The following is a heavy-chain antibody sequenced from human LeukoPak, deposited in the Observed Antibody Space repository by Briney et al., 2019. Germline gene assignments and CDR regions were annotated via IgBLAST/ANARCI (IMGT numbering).Heavy chain of an antibody. CDR3: ARDLGYYYGSGSYYNQEGYFDY. Sequence: SETLSLTCTVSGGSISSGSYYWSWIRQPAGKGLEWIGRIYTSGSTNYNPSLKSRVTISVDTSKNQFSLKLSSVTAADTAVYYCARDLGYYYGSGSYYNQEGYFDYWGQGTLVTVSS. CDR1: GGSISSGSYY. D-gene: IGHD3-10*01. V-gene: IGHV4-61*02. CDR2: IYTSGST. J-gene: IGHJ4*02.